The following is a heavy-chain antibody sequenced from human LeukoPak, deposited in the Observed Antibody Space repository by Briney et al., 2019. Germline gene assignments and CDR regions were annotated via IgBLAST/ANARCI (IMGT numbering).Heavy chain of an antibody. CDR2: IIPIFGTA. Sequence: SVKVSCKASGYTFTGYYMHWVRQAPGQGLEWMGRIIPIFGTANYAQKFQGRVTITTDESTSTAYMELSSLRSEDTAVYYCARELGWLREDDYPNYFDYWGQGTLVTVSS. CDR3: ARELGWLREDDYPNYFDY. V-gene: IGHV1-69*05. CDR1: GYTFTGYY. D-gene: IGHD5-12*01. J-gene: IGHJ4*02.